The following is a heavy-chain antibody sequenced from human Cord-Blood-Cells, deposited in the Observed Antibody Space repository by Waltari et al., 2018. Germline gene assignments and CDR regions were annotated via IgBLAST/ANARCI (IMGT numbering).Heavy chain of an antibody. CDR2: IEWADDK. J-gene: IGHJ4*02. CDR3: ARTMVQGVIMDDY. CDR1: GFSLSTSGMR. Sequence: QVTLKESGPALVKPTQTLTLTCTFSGFSLSTSGMRVSWIRQPPGKALEWLARIEWADDKFYSTSLKTKVTISKDTAKTQVVRRRTNRDPVDTATYYWARTMVQGVIMDDYWGQGTLVTVSS. V-gene: IGHV2-70*04. D-gene: IGHD3-10*01.